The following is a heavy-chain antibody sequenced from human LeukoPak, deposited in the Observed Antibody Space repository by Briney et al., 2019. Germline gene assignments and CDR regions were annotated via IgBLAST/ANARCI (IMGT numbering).Heavy chain of an antibody. J-gene: IGHJ5*02. V-gene: IGHV1-2*02. CDR2: INPNSGGT. CDR1: GYTFTGYY. Sequence: ASVKVSCMASGYTFTGYYIHWVRQAPGQGLEWMGWINPNSGGTNYAQKFQGRVTMTRDTSISTAYMELSRLRSDDTAVYYCARFGYLYDSSGYYGWFDPWGQGTLVTVSS. CDR3: ARFGYLYDSSGYYGWFDP. D-gene: IGHD3-22*01.